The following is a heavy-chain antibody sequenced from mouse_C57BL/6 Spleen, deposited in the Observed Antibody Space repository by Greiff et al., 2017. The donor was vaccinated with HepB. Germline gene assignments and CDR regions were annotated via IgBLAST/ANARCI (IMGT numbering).Heavy chain of an antibody. CDR2: INPGSGGT. CDR1: GYAFTNYL. D-gene: IGHD1-1*01. CDR3: ARVPLTTVVARDWYFDV. J-gene: IGHJ1*03. Sequence: VKLMESGAELVRPGTSVKVSCKASGYAFTNYLIEWVKQRPGQGLEWIGVINPGSGGTNYNEKFKGKATLTADKSSSTAYMQLSSLTSEDSAVYFCARVPLTTVVARDWYFDVWGTGTTVTVSS. V-gene: IGHV1-54*01.